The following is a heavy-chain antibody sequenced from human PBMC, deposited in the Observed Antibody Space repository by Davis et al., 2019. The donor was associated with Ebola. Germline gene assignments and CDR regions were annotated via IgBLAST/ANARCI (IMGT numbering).Heavy chain of an antibody. D-gene: IGHD5-24*01. V-gene: IGHV4-61*08. Sequence: SETLSLTCTVSGGSFRSGDYYWSWIRQPPGKGLEWIAYMSYSGGVNYNPSLKSRVTISIDTSKNQLSLKLSSVTAADTAVYYCARDGYNYSYFDYWGQGALVTVSS. CDR1: GGSFRSGDYY. CDR2: MSYSGGV. CDR3: ARDGYNYSYFDY. J-gene: IGHJ4*02.